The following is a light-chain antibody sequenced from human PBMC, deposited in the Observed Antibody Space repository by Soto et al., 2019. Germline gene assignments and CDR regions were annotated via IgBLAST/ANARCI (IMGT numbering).Light chain of an antibody. CDR1: QSISSW. J-gene: IGKJ1*01. V-gene: IGKV1-5*03. CDR2: KAS. CDR3: QQYNSYSQT. Sequence: DIQMTQSPSTLSASVGDRVPITCRASQSISSWLAWYQQKPGKAPKLLIYKASSLESGVPSRFSGSGSGTEFTLTISSLQPDDFATYYCQQYNSYSQTFGQGTKVDI.